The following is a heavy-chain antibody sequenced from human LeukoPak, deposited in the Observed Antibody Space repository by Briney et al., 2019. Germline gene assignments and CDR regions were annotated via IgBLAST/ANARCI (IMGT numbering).Heavy chain of an antibody. V-gene: IGHV4-34*01. Sequence: PSETLSLTCAVYGGSFSGYYWSWIRQPPGKGLEWIGEINHSGSTNYNPSLKSRVTISVDTSKNQFSLKLSSVTAADTAVYYCARRGRVFTTYYYYYYMDVWGKGTTATVSS. CDR2: INHSGST. CDR1: GGSFSGYY. D-gene: IGHD6-13*01. J-gene: IGHJ6*03. CDR3: ARRGRVFTTYYYYYYMDV.